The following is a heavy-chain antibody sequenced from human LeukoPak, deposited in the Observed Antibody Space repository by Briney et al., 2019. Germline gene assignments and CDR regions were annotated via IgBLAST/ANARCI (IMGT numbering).Heavy chain of an antibody. J-gene: IGHJ4*02. CDR3: ARGGDSSEGSYYFDY. Sequence: GSLRLSCAASGFTFSSYSMNWVRQAPGKGLEWVSYISSSSSTIYYADSVKGRFTISRDNAKNSLYLQMNSLRAEDTAVYYCARGGDSSEGSYYFDYWGQGTLVTVSS. CDR1: GFTFSSYS. CDR2: ISSSSSTI. V-gene: IGHV3-48*04. D-gene: IGHD3-22*01.